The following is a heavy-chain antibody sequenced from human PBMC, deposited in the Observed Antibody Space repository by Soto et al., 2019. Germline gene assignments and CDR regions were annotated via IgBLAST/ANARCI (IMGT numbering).Heavy chain of an antibody. J-gene: IGHJ6*02. Sequence: PGESLKISCKGSGYSFTSYWIGWVRQMPGKGLEWMGIIYPGDSDTRYSPSFQGQVTISADKSISTAYLQWSSLKASDTAMSYCARLSLQGGFYYYYGMDVWGQGTTVTVSS. CDR1: GYSFTSYW. V-gene: IGHV5-51*01. CDR3: ARLSLQGGFYYYYGMDV. CDR2: IYPGDSDT. D-gene: IGHD4-4*01.